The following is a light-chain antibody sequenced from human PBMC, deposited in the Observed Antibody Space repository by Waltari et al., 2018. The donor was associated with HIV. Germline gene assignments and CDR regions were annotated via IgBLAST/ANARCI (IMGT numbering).Light chain of an antibody. CDR2: DDS. CDR1: NIGTKS. Sequence: SYVLTQPPSVSVAPGQTARITCGGNNIGTKSVHWYQQKPGQAPVLVDYDDSDRPSGIPERFSGSNSGDTATLTISRGEAGDEADYHCQVWDSSGDHVVFGGGTKLTVL. CDR3: QVWDSSGDHVV. V-gene: IGLV3-21*02. J-gene: IGLJ3*02.